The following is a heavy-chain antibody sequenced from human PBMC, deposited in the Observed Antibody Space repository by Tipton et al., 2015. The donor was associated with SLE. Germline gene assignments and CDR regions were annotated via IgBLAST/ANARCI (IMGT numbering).Heavy chain of an antibody. CDR3: ALSKGGYYDSSAYSF. Sequence: GSLRLSCAASGFTFSIYTLSWVRQAPGKGLEWVSCITSSGGNTYYADSVKGRFTLSRDYSKNTLYLEMNSLRAEDTAVYYRALSKGGYYDSSAYSFWGQGTLLTVSS. CDR2: ITSSGGNT. J-gene: IGHJ4*02. D-gene: IGHD3-22*01. V-gene: IGHV3-23*01. CDR1: GFTFSIYT.